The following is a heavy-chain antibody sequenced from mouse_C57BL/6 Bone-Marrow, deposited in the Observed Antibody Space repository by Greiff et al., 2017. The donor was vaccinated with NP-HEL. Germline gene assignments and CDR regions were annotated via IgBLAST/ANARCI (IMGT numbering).Heavy chain of an antibody. V-gene: IGHV14-3*01. D-gene: IGHD4-1*01. CDR3: ARSPGTWAMDY. CDR2: IDPANGNT. Sequence: VQLQQSVAELVRPGASVKLSCTASGFNIKNTYMHWVKQRPEQGLEWIGRIDPANGNTKYAPKFQGKATIFSTDTSSNTAYLQLSSLTSEDTAIYYCARSPGTWAMDYWGQGTSVTVSS. CDR1: GFNIKNTY. J-gene: IGHJ4*01.